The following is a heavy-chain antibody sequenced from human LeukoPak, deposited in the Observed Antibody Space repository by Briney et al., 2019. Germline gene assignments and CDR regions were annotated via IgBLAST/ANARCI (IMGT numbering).Heavy chain of an antibody. Sequence: SETLSLTCTVSGYSISSGYYWGWIRQPPGKGLVWIGSIYHSGSTYYNPSLKSRVTISVDTSKNQFSLKLSSVTAADTAVYYCARDGGPVVPAAIDYWGQGTLVTVSS. CDR1: GYSISSGYY. CDR2: IYHSGST. J-gene: IGHJ4*02. D-gene: IGHD2-2*01. CDR3: ARDGGPVVPAAIDY. V-gene: IGHV4-38-2*02.